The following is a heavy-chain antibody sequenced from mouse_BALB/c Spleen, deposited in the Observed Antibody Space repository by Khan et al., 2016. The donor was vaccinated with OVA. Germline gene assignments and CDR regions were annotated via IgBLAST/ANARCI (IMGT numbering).Heavy chain of an antibody. V-gene: IGHV2-6-5*01. CDR2: IWGGGST. Sequence: QVQLKESGPGLVAPSQSLSITCTVSGFSLTDYGVSWIRQPPGKGLEWMGVIWGGGSTYYNSALKSRLSISKDNSKSKVFLKMNSLQTDETALYYCAYSFYAHYYALDYWGQGTSVTVSS. CDR1: GFSLTDYG. D-gene: IGHD2-10*01. J-gene: IGHJ4*01. CDR3: AYSFYAHYYALDY.